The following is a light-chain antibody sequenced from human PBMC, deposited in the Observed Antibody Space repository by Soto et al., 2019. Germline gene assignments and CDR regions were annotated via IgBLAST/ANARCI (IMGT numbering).Light chain of an antibody. CDR3: NSYTSSTTVI. J-gene: IGLJ2*01. CDR1: SSDVGGYNS. CDR2: EVS. Sequence: QSALTQPASVSGSPGQSITISCTGTSSDVGGYNSVSWYQQHPGKAPKLIIFEVSNRPSGVSNRFSGSKSGNTASLTISGLQAEDEADYYCNSYTSSTTVIFGGGTKLTVL. V-gene: IGLV2-14*01.